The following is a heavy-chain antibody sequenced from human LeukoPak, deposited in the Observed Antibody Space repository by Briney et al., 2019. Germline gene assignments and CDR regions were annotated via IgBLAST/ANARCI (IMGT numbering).Heavy chain of an antibody. V-gene: IGHV4-59*01. CDR1: GGSISSYY. J-gene: IGHJ4*02. CDR3: ARAVKPLQIVVPPSRFDY. Sequence: SETLSLTCTVSGGSISSYYWSWIRQPPGKGPEWIGYIYYSGSTNYNPSLKSRVTISVDTSKNQFSLKLSSVTAADTAVYYCARAVKPLQIVVPPSRFDYWGQGTLVTVSS. CDR2: IYYSGST. D-gene: IGHD3-22*01.